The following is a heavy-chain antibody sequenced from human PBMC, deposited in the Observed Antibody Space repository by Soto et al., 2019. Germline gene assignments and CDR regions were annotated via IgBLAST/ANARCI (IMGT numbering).Heavy chain of an antibody. D-gene: IGHD1-26*01. V-gene: IGHV3-15*01. J-gene: IGHJ4*02. Sequence: PGGSLRLSCAASGFTFSNAWMSWVRQAPGKGLEWVGRIKSKTDGGTTDYAAPVKGRFTISRDDSKNTLYLQINSLKTEDTAVYYCTPDALGATKSDYWGQGTLVTVSS. CDR2: IKSKTDGGTT. CDR3: TPDALGATKSDY. CDR1: GFTFSNAW.